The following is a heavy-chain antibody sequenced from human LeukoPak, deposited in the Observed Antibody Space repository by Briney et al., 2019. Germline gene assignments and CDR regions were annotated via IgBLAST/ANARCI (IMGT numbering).Heavy chain of an antibody. CDR2: ISSAGTT. J-gene: IGHJ3*02. D-gene: IGHD1-26*01. Sequence: GGSLRLSCAASGFTVSSSYMSWVRQAPGKGLEWVSIISSAGTTYYADSVKGRFTISRDNSKNTVYLQVNSLRDEDTAVYYCVRADLGAFDIWGPGTMVTVSS. V-gene: IGHV3-66*01. CDR3: VRADLGAFDI. CDR1: GFTVSSSY.